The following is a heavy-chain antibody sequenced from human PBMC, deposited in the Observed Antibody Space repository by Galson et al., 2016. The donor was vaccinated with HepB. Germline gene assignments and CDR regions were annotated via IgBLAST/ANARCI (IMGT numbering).Heavy chain of an antibody. CDR2: ISRGSSYI. V-gene: IGHV3-21*06. D-gene: IGHD3-22*01. CDR1: GITFRTYN. J-gene: IGHJ3*02. Sequence: SLRLSCAASGITFRTYNMNWVRQAPGKGLEWVSSISRGSSYIYYADSMKGRFTVSRDNAKNLLYLQMNSLRVEDTAMYYCARERLDRSGYSYPDAFDIWGQGTMVTVAS. CDR3: ARERLDRSGYSYPDAFDI.